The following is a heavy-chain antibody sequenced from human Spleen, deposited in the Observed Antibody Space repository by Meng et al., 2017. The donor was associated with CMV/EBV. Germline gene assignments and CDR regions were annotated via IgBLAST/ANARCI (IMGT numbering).Heavy chain of an antibody. D-gene: IGHD2-21*01. CDR2: INHSGST. CDR3: SRDYCGGDCYSLGH. J-gene: IGHJ1*01. Sequence: SETLSLTCAVYGGSFSGYYWSWIRQPPGKGLEWIGEINHSGSTNYNPSLKSRVTISVDTSKNQFSLKLSSVTAADTAVYYCSRDYCGGDCYSLGHWGQGSLVTVSS. CDR1: GGSFSGYY. V-gene: IGHV4-34*01.